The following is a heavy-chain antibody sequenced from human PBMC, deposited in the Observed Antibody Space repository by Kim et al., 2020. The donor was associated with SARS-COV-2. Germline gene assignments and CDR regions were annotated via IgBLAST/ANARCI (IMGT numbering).Heavy chain of an antibody. Sequence: GGSLRLSCAASELTFSSYWMSWVRQGPGKGLEWVAGIKPDGSDEYYVDSVKGRFTISRDNAKHSLYLQMNSLRAEDSAVYYCARYSYYFGLGIWGQGTTVTVSS. CDR1: ELTFSSYW. CDR2: IKPDGSDE. CDR3: ARYSYYFGLGI. V-gene: IGHV3-7*01. J-gene: IGHJ6*02.